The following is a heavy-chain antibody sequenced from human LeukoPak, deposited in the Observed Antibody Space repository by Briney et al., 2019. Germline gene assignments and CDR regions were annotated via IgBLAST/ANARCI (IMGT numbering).Heavy chain of an antibody. Sequence: GGSLRLSCAASGFTFSNYALSWVRQAPGKGLEWVANIKQDGSEKYYVDSVKGRFTISRDNAKNSLYLQMNSLRAEDTAVYYCARERYSSSCYAFDYWGQGTLVTVSS. V-gene: IGHV3-7*01. D-gene: IGHD6-13*01. CDR1: GFTFSNYA. CDR2: IKQDGSEK. CDR3: ARERYSSSCYAFDY. J-gene: IGHJ4*02.